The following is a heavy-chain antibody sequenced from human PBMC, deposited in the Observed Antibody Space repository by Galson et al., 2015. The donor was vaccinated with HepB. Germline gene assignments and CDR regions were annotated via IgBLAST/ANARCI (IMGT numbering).Heavy chain of an antibody. V-gene: IGHV4-34*01. Sequence: ETLSLTCAVYGGPFSGYNWSWIRQAPGKGLEWIGEINQSGSTNYNPSVESRVTISIDTSKNQFSLKVNSVTAADTAIYYCATLGADYGDNVKAKWFDPWGQGTPVTVSP. CDR2: INQSGST. CDR3: ATLGADYGDNVKAKWFDP. CDR1: GGPFSGYN. D-gene: IGHD4-17*01. J-gene: IGHJ5*02.